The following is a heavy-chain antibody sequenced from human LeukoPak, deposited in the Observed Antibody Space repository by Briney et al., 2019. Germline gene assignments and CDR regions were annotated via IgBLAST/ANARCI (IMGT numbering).Heavy chain of an antibody. J-gene: IGHJ6*03. CDR1: GFTFNSYS. V-gene: IGHV3-21*01. CDR3: AREANRHFGHYDYYMDV. D-gene: IGHD2-8*01. CDR2: ISGSRSYI. Sequence: PGGSLRLSCAASGFTFNSYSMNWVRQAPGKGLEWVSSISGSRSYIYYADSVKGRFTISRDNAKNSLYLQMNSLRAEDDTAVYYCAREANRHFGHYDYYMDVWGKGTTVTISS.